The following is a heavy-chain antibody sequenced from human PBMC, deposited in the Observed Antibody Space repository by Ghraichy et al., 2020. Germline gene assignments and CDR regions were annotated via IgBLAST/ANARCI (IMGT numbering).Heavy chain of an antibody. CDR2: ISSSSTI. D-gene: IGHD3-3*01. V-gene: IGHV3-48*02. CDR1: GFTFSSYS. J-gene: IGHJ6*02. Sequence: GGSLRLSCAASGFTFSSYSMNWVRQAPGKGLEWVSYISSSSTIYYADSVKGRFTISRDNAKNSLYLQMNSLRDEDTAVYYCARDDLDFWSGSSSYYYYGMDVWGQGTTVTVSS. CDR3: ARDDLDFWSGSSSYYYYGMDV.